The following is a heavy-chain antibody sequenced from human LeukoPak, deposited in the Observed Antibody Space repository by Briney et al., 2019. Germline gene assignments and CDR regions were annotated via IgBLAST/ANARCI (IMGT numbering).Heavy chain of an antibody. CDR2: INPNSGGT. V-gene: IGHV1-2*02. J-gene: IGHJ4*02. Sequence: AAVKVSCKASGYTFTGYYMHWVRQAPGQGLEWRGWINPNSGGTNYAQKFQGRVTMTRDTSISTAYMELSRLRSDDTAVYYCARDPSIAARPDDGYWGQGTLVTVSS. CDR1: GYTFTGYY. CDR3: ARDPSIAARPDDGY. D-gene: IGHD6-6*01.